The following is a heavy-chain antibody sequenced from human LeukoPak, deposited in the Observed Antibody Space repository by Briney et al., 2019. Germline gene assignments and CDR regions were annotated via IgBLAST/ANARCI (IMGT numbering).Heavy chain of an antibody. D-gene: IGHD6-13*01. CDR2: IRQDGGEK. V-gene: IGHV3-7*01. CDR3: ARDGTAAGLYFDL. CDR1: GFTFSSYW. J-gene: IGHJ4*01. Sequence: PGGSLRLSCAVSGFTFSSYWMNWVRQAPGKGLEWVASIRQDGGEKSYVDSVKGRFTISRDNTKNSLYPQINSLRAEDTAVYYCARDGTAAGLYFDLWGQGTLVTVSS.